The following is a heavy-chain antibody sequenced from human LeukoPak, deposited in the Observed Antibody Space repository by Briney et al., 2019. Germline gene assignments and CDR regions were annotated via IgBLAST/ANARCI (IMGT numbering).Heavy chain of an antibody. D-gene: IGHD2-15*01. Sequence: PSETLSLTCAVYGGSFSGYYWSWIRQPPGKGLEWIGEINHSGSTNYNPSLKSRVTISVDTSKNQFSLKLGSVTAADTAVYYCARGPFVVVVAATRTGDAFDIWGQGTMVTVSS. CDR1: GGSFSGYY. CDR3: ARGPFVVVVAATRTGDAFDI. CDR2: INHSGST. V-gene: IGHV4-34*01. J-gene: IGHJ3*02.